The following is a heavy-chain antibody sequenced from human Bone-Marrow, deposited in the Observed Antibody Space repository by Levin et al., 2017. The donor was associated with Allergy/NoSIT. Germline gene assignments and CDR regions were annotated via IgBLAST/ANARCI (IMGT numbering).Heavy chain of an antibody. V-gene: IGHV3-64D*06. J-gene: IGHJ4*02. Sequence: QPGGSLRLSCSASGFTFSSYAMHWVRQAPGKGLEYVSAISSNGGSTYYADSVKGRFTISRDNSKNTLYLQMSSLRAEDTAVYYCVNARRFLEWLSGYWGQGTLVTVSS. D-gene: IGHD3-3*01. CDR3: VNARRFLEWLSGY. CDR1: GFTFSSYA. CDR2: ISSNGGST.